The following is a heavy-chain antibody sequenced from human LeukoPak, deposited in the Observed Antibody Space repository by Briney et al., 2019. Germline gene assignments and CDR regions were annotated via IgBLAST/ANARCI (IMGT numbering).Heavy chain of an antibody. CDR2: IYYSGST. J-gene: IGHJ4*02. D-gene: IGHD5-24*01. Sequence: SETLSLTCTVSGGSVSSGIHYWSWIRQPPGKGLEWIGYIYYSGSTNYNPPLKSRITISVDTSKNQFSLRLSSVTAADTAVYYCARAHRDGYNHANYFDYWGQGTLVTVSS. CDR1: GGSVSSGIHY. CDR3: ARAHRDGYNHANYFDY. V-gene: IGHV4-61*01.